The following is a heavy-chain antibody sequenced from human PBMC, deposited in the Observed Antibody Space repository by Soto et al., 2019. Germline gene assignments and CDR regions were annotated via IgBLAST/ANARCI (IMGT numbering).Heavy chain of an antibody. Sequence: GECLKISCKGSGYSFTSDWIGWVRQMPGKGLEWMGIIYPGDSDTRYSPSFQGQVTISADKSISTAYLQWSSLKASDTAMYYCARQKAYYYYYMDVWGKGTTVTVSS. CDR3: ARQKAYYYYYMDV. J-gene: IGHJ6*03. CDR1: GYSFTSDW. V-gene: IGHV5-51*01. CDR2: IYPGDSDT.